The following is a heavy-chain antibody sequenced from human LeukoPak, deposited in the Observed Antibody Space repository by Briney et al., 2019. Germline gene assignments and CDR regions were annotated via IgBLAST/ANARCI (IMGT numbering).Heavy chain of an antibody. D-gene: IGHD3-10*01. CDR2: IWYDGSNK. J-gene: IGHJ5*02. CDR1: RFTFSSYG. V-gene: IGHV3-33*06. Sequence: PGGSLRLSCAASRFTFSSYGMHWVRQAPGKGLEWVAVIWYDGSNKYYADSVKGRFTISRDNSKNTLYLQMNSLRAEDTAVYYCAKDRGDNWFDPWGQGTLVTVSS. CDR3: AKDRGDNWFDP.